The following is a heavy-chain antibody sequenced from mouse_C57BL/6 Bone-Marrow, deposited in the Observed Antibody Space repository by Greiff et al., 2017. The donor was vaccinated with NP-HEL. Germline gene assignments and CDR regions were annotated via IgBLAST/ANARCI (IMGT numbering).Heavy chain of an antibody. Sequence: VKLMESGAELVRPGTSVKMSCKASGYTFTNYWIGWAKQRPGHGLEWIGDIYPGGGYTNYNEKFKGKATLTADKSSSTAYMQFSSLTSEDSAIYYYARELPCYYAMDYWGQGTSVTVSS. J-gene: IGHJ4*01. V-gene: IGHV1-63*01. CDR1: GYTFTNYW. CDR3: ARELPCYYAMDY. CDR2: IYPGGGYT.